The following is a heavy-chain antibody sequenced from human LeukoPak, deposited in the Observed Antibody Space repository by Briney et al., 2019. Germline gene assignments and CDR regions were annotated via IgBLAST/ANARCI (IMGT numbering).Heavy chain of an antibody. D-gene: IGHD3-10*01. Sequence: GGSLRLSCAASGFTFSSYAMSWVRQSPGKGLEWVSGISGSGSSTYYADSVKGRFTISRDNSKNTLYLQMSSLRVEDTAVYFCARYNYGNPGVFWGQGTLVTVSS. CDR1: GFTFSSYA. V-gene: IGHV3-23*01. J-gene: IGHJ4*02. CDR3: ARYNYGNPGVF. CDR2: ISGSGSST.